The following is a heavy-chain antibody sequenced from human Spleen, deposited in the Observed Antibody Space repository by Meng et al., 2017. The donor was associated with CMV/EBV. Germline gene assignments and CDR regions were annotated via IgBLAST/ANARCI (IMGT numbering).Heavy chain of an antibody. CDR2: ISCDGNDK. CDR3: AREGYTLGRFGAFDI. J-gene: IGHJ3*02. V-gene: IGHV3-30*04. Sequence: GGSLRPSCAASGFTFTTFSVHWGRQGQGKGLEWVADISCDGNDKYYADSVKGRFTIARDNSKNTLYLQMNGLRAAAAAVYFCAREGYTLGRFGAFDIWGQGTMVTVSS. CDR1: GFTFTTFS. D-gene: IGHD2-2*02.